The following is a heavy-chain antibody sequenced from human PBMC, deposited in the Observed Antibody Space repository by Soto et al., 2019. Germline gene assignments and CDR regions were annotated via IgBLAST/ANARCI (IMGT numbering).Heavy chain of an antibody. CDR3: AKLPWEVAPS. CDR2: ISWNRAGI. D-gene: IGHD1-26*01. CDR1: GFTFDDFI. V-gene: IGHV3-9*01. Sequence: SLRLSCAASGFTFDDFIMHWVRQAPGKGPEWVAVISWNRAGIAYADSVKGRFTISRDNARNTVYLQMNSLEAEDTAVYYCAKLPWEVAPSWGQGTLVTVSS. J-gene: IGHJ5*02.